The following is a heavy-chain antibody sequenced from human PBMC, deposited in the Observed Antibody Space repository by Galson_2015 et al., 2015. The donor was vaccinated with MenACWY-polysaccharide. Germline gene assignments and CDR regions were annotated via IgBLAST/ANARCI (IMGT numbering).Heavy chain of an antibody. V-gene: IGHV3-7*01. CDR2: IKADGSEK. J-gene: IGHJ4*02. D-gene: IGHD4-17*01. CDR1: EFTFSTYW. Sequence: SLRLSCAASEFTFSTYWMTWVRQAPGKGLEWVANIKADGSEKYYVDSVKGRFTISRDNARNSLYLQMNSLTAEDTAVYYCARGVSTGIDYFDYWGQGTLVIVSS. CDR3: ARGVSTGIDYFDY.